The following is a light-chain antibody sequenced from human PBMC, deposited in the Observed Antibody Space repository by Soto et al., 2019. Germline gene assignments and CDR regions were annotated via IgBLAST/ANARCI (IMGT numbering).Light chain of an antibody. J-gene: IGKJ4*01. V-gene: IGKV3-20*01. CDR1: QIITSSY. CDR3: QQYGGSPLLT. Sequence: EIVLTQSPGTLSLSPGERATLSCRASQIITSSYVAWYQLKPGQAPRLLIYGASSRATGIPDRFSGSGSGTDFTLTISRLEPEDFAVYSCQQYGGSPLLTFGGGTKVEIK. CDR2: GAS.